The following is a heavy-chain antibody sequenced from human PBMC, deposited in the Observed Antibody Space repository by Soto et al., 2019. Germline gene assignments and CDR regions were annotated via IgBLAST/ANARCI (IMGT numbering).Heavy chain of an antibody. Sequence: QLQLQESGPGLLRPSETLSLTCNVSGGAISSSSYFWAWVRQPPGKTLEWIGHILYSGTTHYNESLKSRVTSSVDTSKIQFSLSLNSVTPAVSAVYYCARGGGYYGVLFDYWGQGTLVPVSS. CDR2: ILYSGTT. V-gene: IGHV4-39*01. J-gene: IGHJ4*02. CDR3: ARGGGYYGVLFDY. CDR1: GGAISSSSYF. D-gene: IGHD4-17*01.